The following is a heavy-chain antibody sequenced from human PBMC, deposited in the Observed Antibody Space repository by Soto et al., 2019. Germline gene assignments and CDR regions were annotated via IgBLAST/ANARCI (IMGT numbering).Heavy chain of an antibody. CDR3: AKTPTTSPGRYFDR. Sequence: EVQLLESGGALVQPGGSLRLSCAASGFTFSSYAMSWVRQAPGKGLEWVSAISGSGGSTYYADSVKGRFTISKDNSQNTLYLQMNSLRAEDTAVYYCAKTPTTSPGRYFDRWGRGTLVTVSS. J-gene: IGHJ2*01. CDR1: GFTFSSYA. V-gene: IGHV3-23*01. D-gene: IGHD4-17*01. CDR2: ISGSGGST.